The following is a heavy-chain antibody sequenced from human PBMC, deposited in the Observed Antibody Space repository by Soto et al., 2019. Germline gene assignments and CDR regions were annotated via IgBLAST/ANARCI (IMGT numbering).Heavy chain of an antibody. Sequence: ASVKVSCKASGYTFTSYYMHWVRQAPGQGLEWMGIINPSGGSTSYAQKFQGRVTMTRDTSTSTVYMELSSLRSEDTAVYYCARATTVVTRGIYFDYWGQGALVTVSS. V-gene: IGHV1-46*01. CDR1: GYTFTSYY. D-gene: IGHD4-17*01. CDR3: ARATTVVTRGIYFDY. CDR2: INPSGGST. J-gene: IGHJ4*02.